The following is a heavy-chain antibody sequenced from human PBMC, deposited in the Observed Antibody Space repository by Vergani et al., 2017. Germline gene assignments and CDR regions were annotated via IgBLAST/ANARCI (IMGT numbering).Heavy chain of an antibody. V-gene: IGHV1-69-2*01. Sequence: EVQLVQSGAEVKKPGATMKISCKVSGYTFTDHYMHCVKQAPGKGLEWMGLVYPEDGETIYAEKFKGRVTIAADTSTDTAHLEFSSLRSEDTAVYYCATPQTVTTGGMEVWGQGTTVIVSS. CDR1: GYTFTDHY. CDR2: VYPEDGET. J-gene: IGHJ6*02. CDR3: ATPQTVTTGGMEV. D-gene: IGHD4-17*01.